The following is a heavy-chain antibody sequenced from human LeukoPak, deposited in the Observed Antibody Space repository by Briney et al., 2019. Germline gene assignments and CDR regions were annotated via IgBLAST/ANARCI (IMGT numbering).Heavy chain of an antibody. Sequence: GRSLRLSCAASGFTFSSSWIHWIRQAPGKGLVWVSRVNSDGSTQDYAGSVTGRFTISRDNAKNSLYLQMNSLRAEDTAVYYCARGGESVGIFDFWGQGTLVTVSS. CDR3: ARGGESVGIFDF. V-gene: IGHV3-74*01. CDR1: GFTFSSSW. D-gene: IGHD2-21*01. CDR2: VNSDGSTQ. J-gene: IGHJ4*02.